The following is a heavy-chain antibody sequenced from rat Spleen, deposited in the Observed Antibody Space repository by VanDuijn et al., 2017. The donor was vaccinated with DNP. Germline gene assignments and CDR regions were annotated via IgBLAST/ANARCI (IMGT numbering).Heavy chain of an antibody. CDR2: ISNTGDNT. CDR1: GFAFHNYW. D-gene: IGHD1-9*01. CDR3: TSHGYNSDEFGY. J-gene: IGHJ3*01. Sequence: EVQLVESGGGLVQPGGSLKLSCVASGFAFHNYWMTWIRQPPGKGLEWVASISNTGDNTYYPDSVKGRFTISRDNAKTTLYLQMNSLRYEDTATYYCTSHGYNSDEFGYWGQGSLVTVSS. V-gene: IGHV5-31*01.